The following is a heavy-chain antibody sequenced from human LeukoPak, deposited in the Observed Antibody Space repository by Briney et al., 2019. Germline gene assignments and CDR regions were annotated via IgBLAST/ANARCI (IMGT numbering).Heavy chain of an antibody. D-gene: IGHD3-10*02. Sequence: PGGSLRLSCAASGFTFSSYAMSWVRQAPGKGLEWVSAISGSGRNTYYADSVKGRFTISRDNSKNTLNLQMNSLRAEDTAVYYCAELGITMIGGVWGKGTTVTISS. V-gene: IGHV3-23*01. CDR2: ISGSGRNT. CDR1: GFTFSSYA. J-gene: IGHJ6*04. CDR3: AELGITMIGGV.